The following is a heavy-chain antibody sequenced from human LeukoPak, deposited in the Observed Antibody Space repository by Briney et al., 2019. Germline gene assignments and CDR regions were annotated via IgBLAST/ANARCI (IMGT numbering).Heavy chain of an antibody. CDR3: ARESPAFDY. CDR2: ISSTSSTI. Sequence: GGSLRLSCAASGFTFSSYGMNRVRQAPGKGLEWVSYISSTSSTITYADSVRGRFTISRDNAKKSLHLQMNSLRAEDTAVYYCARESPAFDYWGQGTLVTVSS. CDR1: GFTFSSYG. V-gene: IGHV3-48*01. J-gene: IGHJ4*02.